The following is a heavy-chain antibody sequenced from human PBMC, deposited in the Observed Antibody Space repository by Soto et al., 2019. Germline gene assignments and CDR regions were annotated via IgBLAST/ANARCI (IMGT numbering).Heavy chain of an antibody. Sequence: QVTLKESGPALVKPTETLTLTCTVSGFSLTTGKMGVSWIRQPPGKALEWLAHIFSDNERSYSTSLQGRLTISKDTSGSQVVLSMTNVHPVDTATYYCARMNVDSYQFYYAMDVWGQGTTVTVSS. CDR3: ARMNVDSYQFYYAMDV. D-gene: IGHD4-17*01. CDR2: IFSDNER. CDR1: GFSLTTGKMG. J-gene: IGHJ6*02. V-gene: IGHV2-26*01.